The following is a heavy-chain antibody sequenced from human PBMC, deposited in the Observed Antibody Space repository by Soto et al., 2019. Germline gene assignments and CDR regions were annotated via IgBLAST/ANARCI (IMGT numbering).Heavy chain of an antibody. V-gene: IGHV4-59*12. CDR2: IHDSGSA. CDR1: GSSIIGYY. D-gene: IGHD6-19*01. CDR3: ARGVGGSGLNWFDP. Sequence: PSETLSLTCTFSGSSIIGYYWTWIRQSPERGLEWIGYIHDSGSANCNPSLNSRLTMSVDRSKSQFSMKLASVTAADTAVYYCARGVGGSGLNWFDPWGQGTLVTVSS. J-gene: IGHJ5*02.